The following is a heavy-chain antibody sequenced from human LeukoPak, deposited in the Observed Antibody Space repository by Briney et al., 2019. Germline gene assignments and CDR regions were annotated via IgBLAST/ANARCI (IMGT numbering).Heavy chain of an antibody. D-gene: IGHD6-25*01. CDR3: ASPLHSSGFNNWFDP. V-gene: IGHV3-21*01. CDR1: GFTFSSYG. Sequence: GGSLRLSCAASGFTFSSYGMNWVRQAPGQGLEWVSSITSTNHIYYADSVKGRFTISRDNAKNSLYLQMNSPRAEDTAVYYCASPLHSSGFNNWFDPRGQGTLVTVSS. J-gene: IGHJ5*02. CDR2: ITSTNHI.